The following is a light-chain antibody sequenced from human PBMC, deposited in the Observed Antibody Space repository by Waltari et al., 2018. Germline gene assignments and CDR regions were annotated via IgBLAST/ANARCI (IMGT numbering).Light chain of an antibody. CDR3: SSYAGSNTLV. Sequence: QSALTQPPSASGSPGQSVTISCTGTNSDVGTYNYVSWFQQHPGRAPKLLIYEVNKRPSGAPERFSGSKSDNRSSLTVSGLQADDEAVYHCSSYAGSNTLVFGGGTKLTVL. CDR1: NSDVGTYNY. J-gene: IGLJ2*01. CDR2: EVN. V-gene: IGLV2-8*01.